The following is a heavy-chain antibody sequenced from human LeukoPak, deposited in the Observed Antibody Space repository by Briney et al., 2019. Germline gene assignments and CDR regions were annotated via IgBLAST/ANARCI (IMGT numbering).Heavy chain of an antibody. V-gene: IGHV1-2*04. J-gene: IGHJ5*02. Sequence: GSVKVSCKASGYTFTGYYMHWVRQAPGQGLEWMGWINPNSGGTNYAQKFQGWVTMTRDTSISTAYMELSRPRSDDTAVYYCARASVTTDGWFDPWGQGTLVTVSS. CDR1: GYTFTGYY. D-gene: IGHD4-17*01. CDR2: INPNSGGT. CDR3: ARASVTTDGWFDP.